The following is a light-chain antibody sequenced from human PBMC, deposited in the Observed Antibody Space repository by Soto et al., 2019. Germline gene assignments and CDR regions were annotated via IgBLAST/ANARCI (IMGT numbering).Light chain of an antibody. CDR3: HLYEGSLWT. CDR2: GAT. CDR1: QNVRSSY. J-gene: IGKJ1*01. V-gene: IGKV3-20*01. Sequence: EVVLTQSPGTLSLSPGDRATLSCRASQNVRSSYLVWFQHKPSQAPRLLIYGATNRATGIPDRFSGSGSGTDFTLTINRLEPEDFAVYYCHLYEGSLWTFGQGTTVEIK.